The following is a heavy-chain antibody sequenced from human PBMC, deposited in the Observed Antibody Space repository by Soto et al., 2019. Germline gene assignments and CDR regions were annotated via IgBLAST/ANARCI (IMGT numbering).Heavy chain of an antibody. J-gene: IGHJ6*02. D-gene: IGHD1-26*01. CDR2: ISYDGSNK. CDR1: GFTFSSYG. Sequence: QVQLVESGGGVVQPGRSLRLSRADSGFTFSSYGMHWVRQAPGKGLEWVAVISYDGSNKYYGDSVKGRFTISRDNSKNTLYLQMNSLRAEDTAVYYCAKDRGSITSVVGATQTLYGMDVWGQGTTVTVSS. V-gene: IGHV3-30*18. CDR3: AKDRGSITSVVGATQTLYGMDV.